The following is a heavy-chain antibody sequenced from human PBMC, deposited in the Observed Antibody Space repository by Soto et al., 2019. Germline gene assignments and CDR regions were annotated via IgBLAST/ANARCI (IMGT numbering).Heavy chain of an antibody. CDR2: IIPIFGTA. Sequence: ASVKVSCKASGGTFSSYAISWLRQAPGQGLEWMGGIIPIFGTANYAQKFQGRVTITADESTSTAYMELSSLRSEDTAVYYCARADIVVVPAATNWFDPWGQGTLVTVSS. D-gene: IGHD2-2*01. V-gene: IGHV1-69*13. J-gene: IGHJ5*02. CDR3: ARADIVVVPAATNWFDP. CDR1: GGTFSSYA.